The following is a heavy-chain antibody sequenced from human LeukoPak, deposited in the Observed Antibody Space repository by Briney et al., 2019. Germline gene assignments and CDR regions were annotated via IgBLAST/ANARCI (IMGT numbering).Heavy chain of an antibody. V-gene: IGHV3-48*04. CDR1: GFTFSSYS. Sequence: GGSLRLSCAASGFTFSSYSMNWVRQAPGKGLEWVSYISSSSSTIYYADSVKGRLTISRDNAKNSLYLQMNSLRAEDTAVYYCATVRLLWFGELSAFDYWGQGTLVTVSS. CDR3: ATVRLLWFGELSAFDY. D-gene: IGHD3-10*01. CDR2: ISSSSSTI. J-gene: IGHJ4*02.